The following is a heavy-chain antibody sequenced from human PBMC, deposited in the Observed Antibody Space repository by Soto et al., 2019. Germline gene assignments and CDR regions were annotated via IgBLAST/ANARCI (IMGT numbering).Heavy chain of an antibody. D-gene: IGHD1-26*01. Sequence: QVQLVQSGAEVKKPGSSVKVSCKASGGTFSSYTISWVRQAPGQGLEWMGRIIPILGIANYAQKFQGRVTXTXDXXTSTAYMELSSLRSEDTAVYYCARERENDYYGMDVWGQGTTVTVSS. CDR3: ARERENDYYGMDV. J-gene: IGHJ6*02. CDR2: IIPILGIA. V-gene: IGHV1-69*08. CDR1: GGTFSSYT.